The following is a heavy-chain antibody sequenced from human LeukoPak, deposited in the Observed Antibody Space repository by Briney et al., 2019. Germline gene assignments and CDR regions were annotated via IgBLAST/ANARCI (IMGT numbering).Heavy chain of an antibody. D-gene: IGHD3-3*01. V-gene: IGHV3-48*03. Sequence: PGGSLRLSCAASGFTFSSYEMNWVGQTQGKGGEGISSINPAGTSTYYADSVKGRFTISRDNAKNSLYLQMSSLRAEDTAVYYCARGSGVFMGGQGTLVTVSS. J-gene: IGHJ4*02. CDR2: INPAGTST. CDR1: GFTFSSYE. CDR3: ARGSGVFM.